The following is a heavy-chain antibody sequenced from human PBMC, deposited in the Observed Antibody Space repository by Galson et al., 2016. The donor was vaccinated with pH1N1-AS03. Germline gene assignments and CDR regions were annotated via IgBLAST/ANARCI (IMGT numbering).Heavy chain of an antibody. Sequence: SLRLSCAVSGFTFSTYAMTWVRQAPGRGLEWVSSISNTGSNTFYADSVMGRFTISRDNSKNTLYLQMTSLRAEDTAVFYCAKYTIDWYEDYWGQGTLVTVSS. V-gene: IGHV3-23*01. CDR3: AKYTIDWYEDY. CDR2: ISNTGSNT. CDR1: GFTFSTYA. J-gene: IGHJ4*02. D-gene: IGHD6-19*01.